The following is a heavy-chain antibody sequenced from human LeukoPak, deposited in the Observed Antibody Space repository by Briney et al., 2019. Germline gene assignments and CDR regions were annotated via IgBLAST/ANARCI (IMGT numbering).Heavy chain of an antibody. Sequence: SSVHVSRKASRCTFSRYAISWLRQATGQEVEWMGGIIPIFGKAHYAQKFQGRVTNTADKSSSAGYMGLSSLRSVDTAVYYFARGDVLTGYSGWGQGTLVTVSS. CDR3: ARGDVLTGYSG. V-gene: IGHV1-69*06. D-gene: IGHD3-9*01. CDR2: IIPIFGKA. J-gene: IGHJ4*02. CDR1: RCTFSRYA.